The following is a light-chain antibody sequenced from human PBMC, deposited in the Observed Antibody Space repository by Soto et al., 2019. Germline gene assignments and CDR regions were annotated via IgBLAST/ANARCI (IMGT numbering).Light chain of an antibody. J-gene: IGLJ1*01. CDR2: DVS. V-gene: IGLV2-11*01. CDR3: CSYAGSYTDV. Sequence: QSALTQPRSVSGSPGQSVTVSCTGSSSDVGYFDYVSWYQHLPGEVPKLIIYDVSKRPSGVPDRFSGSKSGYTASLTISGLQAEDEGDYYCCSYAGSYTDVFGTGSKVTVL. CDR1: SSDVGYFDY.